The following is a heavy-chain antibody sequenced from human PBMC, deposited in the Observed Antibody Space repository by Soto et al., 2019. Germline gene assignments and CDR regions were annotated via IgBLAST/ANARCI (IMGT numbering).Heavy chain of an antibody. CDR3: ERDEGYFSSIKSHYGLDV. Sequence: QVQLQESGPGLVKPSETLSLTCSVSGGSIIGYYWSWIRQPPGKGLEWIGYIYYTGSAIYNPALVSRASTSVDSSKNLFSLTLSSVAAEDTAVYYWERDEGYFSSIKSHYGLDVWGQGTTVIVSS. CDR1: GGSIIGYY. V-gene: IGHV4-59*01. J-gene: IGHJ6*02. D-gene: IGHD2-2*01. CDR2: IYYTGSA.